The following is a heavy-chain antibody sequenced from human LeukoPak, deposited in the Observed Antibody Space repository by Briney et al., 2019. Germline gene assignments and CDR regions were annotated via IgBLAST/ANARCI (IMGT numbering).Heavy chain of an antibody. CDR2: ISGSGGST. Sequence: PGRSLRLSCAASGFIFTNHAMNWARQAPGKGLEWVSGISGSGGSTYYAGSVKGRFTISRDNSKNTLYMQMNSLRAEETAVYYCAKGLRSGTYPLDYWGQGTLVTVSS. J-gene: IGHJ4*02. V-gene: IGHV3-23*01. D-gene: IGHD3-10*01. CDR1: GFIFTNHA. CDR3: AKGLRSGTYPLDY.